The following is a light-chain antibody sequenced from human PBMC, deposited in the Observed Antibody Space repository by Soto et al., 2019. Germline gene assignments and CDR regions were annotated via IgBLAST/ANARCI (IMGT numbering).Light chain of an antibody. Sequence: DVVRTQSPLSLPVTLGERASISCNSSQSLLYSDGNTYLNWFQQRPGQSPRRLIYLVYNRDSGVTDRFSGSTSGTDFTLKISRVEAEDVGTYYCMPASHWPYTVGPGTRLEIK. CDR3: MPASHWPYT. CDR2: LVY. V-gene: IGKV2-30*01. CDR1: QSLLYSDGNTY. J-gene: IGKJ2*01.